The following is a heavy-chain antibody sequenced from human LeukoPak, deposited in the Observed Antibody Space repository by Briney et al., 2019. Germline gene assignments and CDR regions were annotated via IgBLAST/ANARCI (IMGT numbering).Heavy chain of an antibody. CDR1: GGSFSGYY. CDR3: ARSAYKYGADALDI. Sequence: SETLSLTCAVYGGSFSGYYWSWIRQPPGKGLEWFGYIYYSGSTNYNPSLKSRVTISLDTSRTQFSLKLSSVTAADTAVYFCARSAYKYGADALDIWGQGTMVTVSS. V-gene: IGHV4-59*01. J-gene: IGHJ3*02. CDR2: IYYSGST. D-gene: IGHD5-18*01.